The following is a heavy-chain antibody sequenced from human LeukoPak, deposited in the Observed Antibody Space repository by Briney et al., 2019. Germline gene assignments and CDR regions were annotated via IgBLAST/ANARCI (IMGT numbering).Heavy chain of an antibody. V-gene: IGHV3-48*03. CDR3: ARELGYSGYDSASGY. CDR2: ISNSGSSI. D-gene: IGHD5-12*01. J-gene: IGHJ4*02. Sequence: PGGSLRLSCAASGFTFSSYEMNWVRQAPGKGLEWVSYISNSGSSIHYADSVKGRFTISRDNAKNSLYLQMNSPRAEDTAVYYCARELGYSGYDSASGYWGQGTLVTVSS. CDR1: GFTFSSYE.